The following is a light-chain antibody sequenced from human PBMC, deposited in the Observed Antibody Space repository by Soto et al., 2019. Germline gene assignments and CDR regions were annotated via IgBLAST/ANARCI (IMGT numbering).Light chain of an antibody. Sequence: EIVMTQSPATLSVSPGERATLSCRASQSLSSNLAWYQQKPGQAPRLLISGASTRATGIPTRFSGSGSGTEFPLTISSLQSEDFAVYYCQQYNDWPLTFGGGTKVEIK. CDR1: QSLSSN. V-gene: IGKV3D-15*01. CDR2: GAS. J-gene: IGKJ4*01. CDR3: QQYNDWPLT.